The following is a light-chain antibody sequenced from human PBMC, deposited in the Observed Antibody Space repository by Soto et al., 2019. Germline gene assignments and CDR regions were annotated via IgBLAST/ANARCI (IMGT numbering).Light chain of an antibody. J-gene: IGKJ2*01. CDR2: DAM. V-gene: IGKV1-5*01. Sequence: DIQITQSPSTLSASVGDRVIITCRASQSVIIWVAWYQQKPGRAPKLLIFDAMNLEYGVPSRFSGDGSETEFTLTISSLEPDDFATYYCQQYSGNSFTFGQGTKVDIK. CDR1: QSVIIW. CDR3: QQYSGNSFT.